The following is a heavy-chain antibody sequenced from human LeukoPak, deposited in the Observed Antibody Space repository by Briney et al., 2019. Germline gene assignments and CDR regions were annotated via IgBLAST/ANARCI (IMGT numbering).Heavy chain of an antibody. CDR2: IFYSGTT. V-gene: IGHV4-39*01. J-gene: IGHJ4*02. D-gene: IGHD3-10*01. CDR1: GGSITAINYF. CDR3: ATPGVTDDY. Sequence: SETLSLTCSVSGGSITAINYFWGWIRQPPGKGLEWIGSIFYSGTTYYNPSLKSRVTISVDTSKNQFSLKLSSVTAADTAVYYCATPGVTDDYWGQGTLVTVSS.